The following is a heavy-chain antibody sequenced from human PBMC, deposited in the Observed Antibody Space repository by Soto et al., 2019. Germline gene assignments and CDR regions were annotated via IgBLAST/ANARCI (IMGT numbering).Heavy chain of an antibody. V-gene: IGHV4-30-2*01. CDR3: ARAGAYYYDSSGLDY. Sequence: SETLSLTCAVSGGSISSGGYSWSWIRQPPGKGLEWIGYIYHSGSTYYNPSLKSRVTISVDRSKNQFSLKLSSVTAADTAVYYCARAGAYYYDSSGLDYWGQGTLVTVSS. J-gene: IGHJ4*02. CDR1: GGSISSGGYS. D-gene: IGHD3-22*01. CDR2: IYHSGST.